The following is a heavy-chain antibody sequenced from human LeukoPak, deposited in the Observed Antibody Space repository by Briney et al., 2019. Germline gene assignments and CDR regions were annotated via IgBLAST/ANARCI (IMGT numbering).Heavy chain of an antibody. D-gene: IGHD1-1*01. CDR2: IGPIGVYT. CDR1: GFTFSDYA. V-gene: IGHV3-64*01. J-gene: IGHJ4*02. Sequence: GGSLRLSCAASGFTFSDYAMHWVRQAPGKGLEFVSVIGPIGVYTYYANSVKGKFTISRDNSKSTVSLQMGSLRDEDMAVYYCARSPPGRTNWNYYDYWGRGTLVTVSS. CDR3: ARSPPGRTNWNYYDY.